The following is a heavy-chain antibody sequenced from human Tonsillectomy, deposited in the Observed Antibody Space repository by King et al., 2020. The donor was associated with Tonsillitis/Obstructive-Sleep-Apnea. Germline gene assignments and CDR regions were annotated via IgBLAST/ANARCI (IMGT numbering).Heavy chain of an antibody. CDR1: GFTFSSYS. D-gene: IGHD1-26*01. J-gene: IGHJ4*02. CDR3: ARDLSGSYPFDY. CDR2: ISSSSRTI. Sequence: DVQLVESGGGLVQPGGSLRISCAASGFTFSSYSMNWVRQAPGKGREWGSYISSSSRTIYYADSVKGRFTISRDNAKNSLYLQMNSLRDEDTAVYYCARDLSGSYPFDYWGQGTLVTVSS. V-gene: IGHV3-48*02.